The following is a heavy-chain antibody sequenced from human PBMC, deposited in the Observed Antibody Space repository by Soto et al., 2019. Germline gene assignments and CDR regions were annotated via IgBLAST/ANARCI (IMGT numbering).Heavy chain of an antibody. D-gene: IGHD1-1*01. CDR3: AKDGTGTTYFLFDK. J-gene: IGHJ4*02. Sequence: XVSLRLSCVASGFTFDDFTMHWVRQVPGRGPEWISRITWNGANTYYADSVKGRFTVSRDNSKNSLYLQMSSLKSEDTAVYLCAKDGTGTTYFLFDKWGQGTPVTVS. V-gene: IGHV3-43*01. CDR1: GFTFDDFT. CDR2: ITWNGANT.